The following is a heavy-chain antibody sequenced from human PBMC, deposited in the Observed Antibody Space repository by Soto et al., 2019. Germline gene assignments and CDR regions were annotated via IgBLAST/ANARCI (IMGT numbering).Heavy chain of an antibody. CDR3: ARGRERSLRYCSGGSCSSGRMDV. V-gene: IGHV4-34*01. Sequence: SETLSLTCAVYGGSFSGYYWSWIRQPPGKGLEWIGEINHSGSTNYNPSLKSRVTISVDTSKNQFSLKLSSVTAADTAVYYCARGRERSLRYCSGGSCSSGRMDVWGQGTTVT. D-gene: IGHD2-15*01. J-gene: IGHJ6*02. CDR2: INHSGST. CDR1: GGSFSGYY.